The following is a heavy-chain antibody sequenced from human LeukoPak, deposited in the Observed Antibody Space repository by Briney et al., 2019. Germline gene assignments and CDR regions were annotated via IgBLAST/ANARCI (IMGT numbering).Heavy chain of an antibody. CDR3: AKGSYYDSSGSFYFDY. J-gene: IGHJ4*02. Sequence: GGSLRLSCAASGFTVSSTYMSWVRQTPGKGLEWVSGISGSGDNTYYADSVKGRFTISRDNSKNTLYVQVNSLGTEDTAAYYCAKGSYYDSSGSFYFDYWGQGTLVTVSS. CDR1: GFTVSSTY. CDR2: ISGSGDNT. D-gene: IGHD3-22*01. V-gene: IGHV3-23*01.